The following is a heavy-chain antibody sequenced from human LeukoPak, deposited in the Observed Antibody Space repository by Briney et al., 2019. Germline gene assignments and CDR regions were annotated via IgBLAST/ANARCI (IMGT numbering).Heavy chain of an antibody. CDR1: GYTFTGYY. D-gene: IGHD3-3*01. Sequence: ASVKVSCKASGYTFTGYYMHWVRQAPGQGLEWMGWINPNSGGTNYAQKFQSRVTMTSDTSISTAYMELSRLRSDDTAVYYCARDRDFWSGYTPFDYWGEGTLVTVSS. V-gene: IGHV1-2*02. J-gene: IGHJ4*02. CDR2: INPNSGGT. CDR3: ARDRDFWSGYTPFDY.